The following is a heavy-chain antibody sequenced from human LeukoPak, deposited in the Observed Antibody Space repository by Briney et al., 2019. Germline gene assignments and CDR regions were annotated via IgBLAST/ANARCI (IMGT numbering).Heavy chain of an antibody. CDR2: VSDDGGRT. J-gene: IGHJ3*02. D-gene: IGHD3-22*01. V-gene: IGHV3-23*01. CDR3: AKVVDYYDSSGYGDAYAFDI. CDR1: GFTFGDYA. Sequence: GGSLRLSCTASGFTFGDYAMSWFRQAPGRGLEWVSAVSDDGGRTYYAESVKGRFTISRDNSKNTLYLQMNSLRAEDTAVYYCAKVVDYYDSSGYGDAYAFDIWGQGTMVTVSS.